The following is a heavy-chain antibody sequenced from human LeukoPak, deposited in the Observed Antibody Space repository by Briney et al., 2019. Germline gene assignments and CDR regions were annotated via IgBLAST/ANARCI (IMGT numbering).Heavy chain of an antibody. D-gene: IGHD4-23*01. CDR3: ARVRYDYGGNSQDY. J-gene: IGHJ4*02. V-gene: IGHV3-9*01. Sequence: GGSLRLSCAASGFTFDDYAMHWVRQAPGKGLEWVSGISWNSGSIGYADSVKGRFTISRDNSKNTLYLQMNSLRAEDTAVYYCARVRYDYGGNSQDYWGQGTLVTVSS. CDR2: ISWNSGSI. CDR1: GFTFDDYA.